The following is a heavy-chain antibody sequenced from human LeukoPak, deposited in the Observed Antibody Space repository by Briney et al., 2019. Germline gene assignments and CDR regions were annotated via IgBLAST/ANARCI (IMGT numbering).Heavy chain of an antibody. CDR2: IASDGAWT. CDR1: GFTFSSHT. V-gene: IGHV3-64*04. Sequence: GGSLRLSYSASGFTFSSHTMHWVRQAPGKGLEYVSSIASDGAWTYYADSVKGRFTISRDNAKNSLYLQMNSLRAEDTAVYYCVSESNWGQGTLVTVSS. J-gene: IGHJ4*02. CDR3: VSESN.